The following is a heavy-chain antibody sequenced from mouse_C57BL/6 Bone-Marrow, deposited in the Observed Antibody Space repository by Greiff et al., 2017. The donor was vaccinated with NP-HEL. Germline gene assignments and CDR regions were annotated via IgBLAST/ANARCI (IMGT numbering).Heavy chain of an antibody. CDR1: GFTFTDYY. V-gene: IGHV7-3*01. Sequence: DVMLVESGGGLVQPGGSLSLSCAASGFTFTDYYMSWVRQPPGKALEWLGFIRNKANGYTTEYSASVKGRFTISRDNSQSILYLQMNALRAEDSATYYCASSLSDSYYFDYWGQGTTLTVSS. J-gene: IGHJ2*01. D-gene: IGHD1-2*01. CDR3: ASSLSDSYYFDY. CDR2: IRNKANGYTT.